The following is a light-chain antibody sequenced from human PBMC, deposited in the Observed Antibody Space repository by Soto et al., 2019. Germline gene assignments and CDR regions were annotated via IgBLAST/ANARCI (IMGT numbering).Light chain of an antibody. Sequence: QSALTQPPSASGSPGQSVTISCTGTSSDVGGYDRVSWYQQHPGKVPKLMIYEVSKRPSGVPDRFSASKSGNTDSLTVSGLQTEDEADYYCSSYAGSNNYVVFGGGTKLTVL. CDR3: SSYAGSNNYVV. J-gene: IGLJ2*01. CDR2: EVS. CDR1: SSDVGGYDR. V-gene: IGLV2-8*01.